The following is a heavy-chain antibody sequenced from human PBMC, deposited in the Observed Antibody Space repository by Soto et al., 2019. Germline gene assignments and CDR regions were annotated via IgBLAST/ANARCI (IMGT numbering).Heavy chain of an antibody. V-gene: IGHV3-23*01. J-gene: IGHJ4*02. CDR2: IDGTAAKA. Sequence: EVQLLESGGGLVQPGGSLRLSCVASGFTFSTYGMTWVRHVPGKGLEWVSNIDGTAAKATYADSVKGRFTISRDNSQNTLSLQMNSLRVEDTAVYYCAREFLAYYDFWSGHQDGSYFLHWGQGTLVTVSS. D-gene: IGHD3-3*01. CDR3: AREFLAYYDFWSGHQDGSYFLH. CDR1: GFTFSTYG.